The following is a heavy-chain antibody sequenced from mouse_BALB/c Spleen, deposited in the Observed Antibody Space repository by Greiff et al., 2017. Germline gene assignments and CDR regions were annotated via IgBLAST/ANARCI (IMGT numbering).Heavy chain of an antibody. CDR3: ARGGGGYYAWFAY. V-gene: IGHV5-12-1*01. J-gene: IGHJ3*01. CDR2: ISDGGSYT. D-gene: IGHD2-3*01. CDR1: GFAFSSYD. Sequence: EVQLVESGGGLVKPGGSLKLSCAASGFAFSSYDMSWVRQTPEKRLEWVAYISDGGSYTYYPDSVKGRFTISRDNAKNNLYLQMSSLKSEDTAMYYCARGGGGYYAWFAYWGQGTLVTVSA.